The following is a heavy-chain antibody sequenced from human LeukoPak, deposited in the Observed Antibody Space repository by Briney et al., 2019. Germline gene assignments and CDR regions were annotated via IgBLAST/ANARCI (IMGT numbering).Heavy chain of an antibody. CDR1: GGSISSYY. D-gene: IGHD6-13*01. Sequence: SETLSLTCTVSGGSISSYYWSWIRQPPGKGLEWIGYIYYSGSTNYNPSLKSRVTISVDTSKNQFSLKLSSVTAADTAVYYCARTITAAPYCYYYYGMDVWGQGTTVTVSS. CDR2: IYYSGST. V-gene: IGHV4-59*01. J-gene: IGHJ6*02. CDR3: ARTITAAPYCYYYYGMDV.